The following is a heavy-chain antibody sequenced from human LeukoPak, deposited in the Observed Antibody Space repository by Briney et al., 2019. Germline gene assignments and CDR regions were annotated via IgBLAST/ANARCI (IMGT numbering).Heavy chain of an antibody. D-gene: IGHD2-15*01. CDR2: IYYSGST. CDR3: ARVGAGGGGGSSHAIDY. J-gene: IGHJ4*02. CDR1: GGSISSGGYY. V-gene: IGHV4-31*03. Sequence: PSQTLSLTRTVSGGSISSGGYYWSWIRQHPGKGLEWIGYIYYSGSTYYNPSLKSRVTISVDTSKNQFSLKLSSVTAADTAVYYCARVGAGGGGGSSHAIDYWGQGTLVTVSS.